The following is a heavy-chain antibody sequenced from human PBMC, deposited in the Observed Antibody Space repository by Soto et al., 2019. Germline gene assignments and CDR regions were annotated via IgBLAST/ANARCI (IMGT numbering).Heavy chain of an antibody. CDR2: MNPNSGNT. D-gene: IGHD3-3*01. CDR3: ARGTTIFGVFTTLL. J-gene: IGHJ1*01. Sequence: QVQLVQSGAEVKKPGASVNVSCKASGYTFTSYDINWVRQATGQGLEWMGWMNPNSGNTGYAQKFQGRVTMTRNTSISTAYMELSSLRSEDTAVYYCARGTTIFGVFTTLLWGQGTLVTVTS. CDR1: GYTFTSYD. V-gene: IGHV1-8*01.